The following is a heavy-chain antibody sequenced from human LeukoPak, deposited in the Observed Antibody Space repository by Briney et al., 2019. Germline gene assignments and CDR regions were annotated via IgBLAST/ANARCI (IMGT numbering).Heavy chain of an antibody. CDR1: GFTFSSYS. D-gene: IGHD2-2*01. CDR2: IGNSRRNK. CDR3: ARDTKYAFDN. J-gene: IGHJ4*02. V-gene: IGHV3-48*01. Sequence: GGSLRLSCAASGFTFSSYSMNWVRQAPGKRREWISYIGNSRRNKKYADSVKGRFTISRDKDKNSVYLQMNSLRVKDTAVYYCARDTKYAFDNWGQGPLVTVSS.